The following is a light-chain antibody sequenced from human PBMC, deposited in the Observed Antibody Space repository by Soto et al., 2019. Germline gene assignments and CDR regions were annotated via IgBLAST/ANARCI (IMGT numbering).Light chain of an antibody. CDR1: QHIRSN. CDR2: GAS. CDR3: QQYDQWPIT. J-gene: IGKJ5*01. V-gene: IGKV3-15*01. Sequence: ESVLTQSPGTLSLSPGERATLSCRASQHIRSNYLAWYQHKPGQAPRLLIYGASARALDIPARFSGSGSGTEFSFTVTSLQSEDFGVYYCQQYDQWPITFGQGTRLEI.